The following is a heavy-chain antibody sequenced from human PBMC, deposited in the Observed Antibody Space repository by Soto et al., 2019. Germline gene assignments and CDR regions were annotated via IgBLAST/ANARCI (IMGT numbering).Heavy chain of an antibody. CDR3: AKFKGFNWNYVFDY. D-gene: IGHD1-7*01. V-gene: IGHV3-23*01. J-gene: IGHJ4*02. CDR2: IGGSSGTT. CDR1: GLTFSNFA. Sequence: VSLRLSCEVSGLTFSNFAMSWVRQAPGKGLEWASAIGGSSGTTFYADSVKGRFTISKDYAKNMLYLQMNSLRAEDTAVYYCAKFKGFNWNYVFDYWGQGVPVTVSS.